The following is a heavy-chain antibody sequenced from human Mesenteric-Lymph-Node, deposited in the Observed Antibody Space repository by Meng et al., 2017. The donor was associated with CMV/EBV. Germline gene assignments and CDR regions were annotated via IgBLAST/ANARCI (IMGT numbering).Heavy chain of an antibody. V-gene: IGHV3-48*04. D-gene: IGHD3-3*01. CDR3: ARLISYYDFWSGYYLDY. CDR2: ISSTGRTI. Sequence: GESLKISCAASGFTFSIYSINWVRQAPGGGLEWVSYISSTGRTIYHAESVKGRVAVSRDNAMKSVFLQMNNLRVEDTAVYYCARLISYYDFWSGYYLDYWGQGTLVTVSS. CDR1: GFTFSIYS. J-gene: IGHJ4*02.